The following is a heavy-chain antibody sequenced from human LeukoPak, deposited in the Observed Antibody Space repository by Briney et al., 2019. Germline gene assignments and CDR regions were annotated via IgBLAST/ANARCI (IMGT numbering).Heavy chain of an antibody. CDR3: AKDRGSGYFNGMDV. J-gene: IGHJ6*02. Sequence: GGSLRLSCAASGFTFSSYAMSWVRQAPGKGLEWVSAISGSGGSTYYADSVKGRFTISRDNSKNTLYLQMNSLRAEDMAVYYCAKDRGSGYFNGMDVWGQGTTVTVSS. D-gene: IGHD3-3*01. V-gene: IGHV3-23*01. CDR1: GFTFSSYA. CDR2: ISGSGGST.